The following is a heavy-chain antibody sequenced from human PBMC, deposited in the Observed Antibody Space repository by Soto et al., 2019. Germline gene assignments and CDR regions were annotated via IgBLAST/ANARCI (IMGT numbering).Heavy chain of an antibody. J-gene: IGHJ6*02. CDR3: VKGYWKGDV. CDR2: VSGSGGSI. Sequence: EVQLLESGGGLVQPGGSLRLSSAASGFTFSTYAMNWVRQAPGNGLEWVSAVSGSGGSIHYADSVKGRFTISRDHSKNTLYLQMNSLRDEDTAVYHCVKGYWKGDVWGQGTTVTVSS. CDR1: GFTFSTYA. D-gene: IGHD1-1*01. V-gene: IGHV3-23*01.